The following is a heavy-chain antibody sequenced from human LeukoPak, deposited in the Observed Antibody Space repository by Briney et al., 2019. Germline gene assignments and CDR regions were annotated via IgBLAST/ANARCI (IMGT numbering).Heavy chain of an antibody. CDR2: ISHDGSNK. CDR3: ANDYSNYCSYGMDV. J-gene: IGHJ6*02. Sequence: PGRSLRLSCAASGFTFSSYGMHWVRQAPGKGLEWVAVISHDGSNKDYSDSVKGRFTISRDNSKNTLYLQMNSLRAEDTAVYYCANDYSNYCSYGMDVWGQGTTVTVSS. V-gene: IGHV3-30*18. CDR1: GFTFSSYG. D-gene: IGHD2-21*01.